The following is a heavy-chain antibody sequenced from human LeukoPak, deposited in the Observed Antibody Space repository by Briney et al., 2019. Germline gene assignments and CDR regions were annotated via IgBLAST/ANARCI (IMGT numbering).Heavy chain of an antibody. V-gene: IGHV1-2*02. Sequence: ASVKVSFKASGCTFTGYYMHWVRQAPGQGLEWLGWINPNSGGTNYAQKFQGRVTMTRDTSISTAYMELSRLRSEDTAVYYCARGYGDYDSNFDYWGQGTLVTVSS. CDR1: GCTFTGYY. J-gene: IGHJ4*02. CDR3: ARGYGDYDSNFDY. D-gene: IGHD4-17*01. CDR2: INPNSGGT.